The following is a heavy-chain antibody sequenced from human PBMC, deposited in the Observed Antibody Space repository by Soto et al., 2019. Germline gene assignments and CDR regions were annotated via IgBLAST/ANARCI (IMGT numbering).Heavy chain of an antibody. CDR2: VNHSGST. J-gene: IGHJ4*02. CDR3: ARGWGTIFDY. CDR1: GGSFSGYY. V-gene: IGHV4-34*01. D-gene: IGHD7-27*01. Sequence: QVQLQQGGAGLLKPSETLSLTCAVYGGSFSGYYWNWIRQPPGQGLEWIGEVNHSGSTNYTPSLKRRVTLSVDTSKNQFSLKLSSVTAADTAVYYCARGWGTIFDYWGQGTLVTVSS.